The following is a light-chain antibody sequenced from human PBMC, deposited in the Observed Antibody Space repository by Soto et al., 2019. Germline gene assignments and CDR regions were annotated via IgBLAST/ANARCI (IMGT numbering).Light chain of an antibody. CDR1: TGPITSSHY. V-gene: IGLV7-46*01. CDR2: DTS. Sequence: QAVVTQEPSLTVSPGGTVTLTCGSSTGPITSSHYPYWFQQKPGQAPRTLIFDTSNKLSWTPARFSGSLLGGKAALSLTGAQPEDEAEYYCLLCYSEIRLFGGGTKLTVL. J-gene: IGLJ2*01. CDR3: LLCYSEIRL.